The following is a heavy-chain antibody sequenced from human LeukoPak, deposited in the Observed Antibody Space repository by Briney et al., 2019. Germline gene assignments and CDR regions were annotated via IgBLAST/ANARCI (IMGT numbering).Heavy chain of an antibody. CDR2: IYHSGST. CDR3: ARKGIVGARPFDP. V-gene: IGHV4-38-2*02. Sequence: SETLSLTCTVSGYSNSSGYYWGWIRQPPGKGLEWIGSIYHSGSTYYNPSLKSRVTISVDTSKNQFSLKLSSVTAADTAVYYCARKGIVGARPFDPWGQGTLVTVSS. CDR1: GYSNSSGYY. D-gene: IGHD1-26*01. J-gene: IGHJ5*02.